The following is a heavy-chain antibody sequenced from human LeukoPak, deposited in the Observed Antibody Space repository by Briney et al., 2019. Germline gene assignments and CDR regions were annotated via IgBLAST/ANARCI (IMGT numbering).Heavy chain of an antibody. CDR1: GLTFSSYA. J-gene: IGHJ4*02. D-gene: IGHD4-17*01. Sequence: GGSLRLSCAASGLTFSSYAMSWVRQAPGKGLEWVSAIGGTGSSTYYADSVKGRFTISRDNSKNTLYLQMNSLRAEDTAVYYCASYYGDYSSFDYWGQGTLVTVSS. V-gene: IGHV3-23*01. CDR3: ASYYGDYSSFDY. CDR2: IGGTGSST.